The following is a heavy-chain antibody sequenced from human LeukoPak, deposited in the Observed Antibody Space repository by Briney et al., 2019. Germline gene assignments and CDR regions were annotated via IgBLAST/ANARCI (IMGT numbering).Heavy chain of an antibody. Sequence: GASVKVSCKASGYTFTSYDINWVRQATGQGLEWMGWMNPNSGNTGYAQKFQGRVTITRNTSISTAYMELSSLRSEDTAVYYCARVDLLWFGKHVGAFDIWGQGTMVTVSS. J-gene: IGHJ3*02. V-gene: IGHV1-8*03. CDR2: MNPNSGNT. CDR1: GYTFTSYD. CDR3: ARVDLLWFGKHVGAFDI. D-gene: IGHD3-10*01.